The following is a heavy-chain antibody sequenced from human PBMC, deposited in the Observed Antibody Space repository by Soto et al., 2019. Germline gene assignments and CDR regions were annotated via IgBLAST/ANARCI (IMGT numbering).Heavy chain of an antibody. V-gene: IGHV3-7*03. J-gene: IGHJ6*04. CDR1: EFTFNNFW. CDR2: INQDGSEK. D-gene: IGHD2-15*01. CDR3: AKGGPYYYYGMDA. Sequence: PGGSLRLSCAASEFTFNNFWMTWVRQALGKGLKCVANINQDGSEKYYVNSVKGRFTISRDNAKNSLYLQMNSLRAEDTAIYYCAKGGPYYYYGMDAWGEGATVNVSS.